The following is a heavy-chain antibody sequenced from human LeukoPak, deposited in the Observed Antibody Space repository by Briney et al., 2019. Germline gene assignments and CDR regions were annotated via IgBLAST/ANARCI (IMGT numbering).Heavy chain of an antibody. CDR1: GGSISSTYYY. Sequence: SETLSLTCTVSGGSISSTYYYWGWIRQPPGKGLEWIGSIYYSGTTYYNPSLKSRVTISVDTSKNQFSLNLTSVTAADTAVYYCARLPIFGIIIDDFWGQGTLVTVSS. CDR3: ARLPIFGIIIDDF. D-gene: IGHD3-3*02. J-gene: IGHJ4*02. V-gene: IGHV4-39*01. CDR2: IYYSGTT.